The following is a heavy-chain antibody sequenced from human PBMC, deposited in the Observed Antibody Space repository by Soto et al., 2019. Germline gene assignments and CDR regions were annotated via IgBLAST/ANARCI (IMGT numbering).Heavy chain of an antibody. CDR1: GYTFTGYY. D-gene: IGHD6-13*01. CDR2: INPNSGGT. Sequence: ASVKVSCKASGYTFTGYYMHWVRQAPGQGLEWMGWINPNSGGTNYAQKFQGWVTMTRDTSISTAYMELSRLRSDDTAVYYCARVQAAGTDYYYGMDVWGQGTTVPVSS. J-gene: IGHJ6*02. CDR3: ARVQAAGTDYYYGMDV. V-gene: IGHV1-2*04.